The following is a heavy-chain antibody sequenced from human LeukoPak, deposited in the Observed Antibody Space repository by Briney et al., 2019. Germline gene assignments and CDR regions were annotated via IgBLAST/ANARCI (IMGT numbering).Heavy chain of an antibody. J-gene: IGHJ5*02. CDR2: IYHSGST. V-gene: IGHV4-59*08. Sequence: PSETLSLTCTVSGASMRTYYWSWIRQPPGKGLEWIGFIYHSGSTDYNPSLKSRVTISVDTSKNQFSLKLSSVTAADTAVYYCARQIKHCSGGSCYGNWFDPWGQGTLVTVSS. D-gene: IGHD2-15*01. CDR3: ARQIKHCSGGSCYGNWFDP. CDR1: GASMRTYY.